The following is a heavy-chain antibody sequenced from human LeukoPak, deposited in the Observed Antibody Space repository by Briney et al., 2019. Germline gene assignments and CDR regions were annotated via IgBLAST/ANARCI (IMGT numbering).Heavy chain of an antibody. CDR3: ARHPPETWPRHYYYGMDV. V-gene: IGHV4-39*01. CDR2: IYYSGST. J-gene: IGHJ6*02. D-gene: IGHD5-12*01. Sequence: SETLSLTCTVSGGSISSSSYYWGWIRQPPGKGLEWIGSIYYSGSTYYNPSLKSRVTISVDTSKNQFSLKLSSVTAAGTAVYYCARHPPETWPRHYYYGMDVWGQGTTVTVSS. CDR1: GGSISSSSYY.